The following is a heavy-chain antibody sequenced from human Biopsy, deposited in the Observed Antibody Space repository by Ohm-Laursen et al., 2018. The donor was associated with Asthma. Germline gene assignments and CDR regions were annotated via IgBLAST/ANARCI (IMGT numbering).Heavy chain of an antibody. J-gene: IGHJ4*02. D-gene: IGHD6-19*01. CDR2: IIPIFGTA. CDR1: GGTFSSYA. Sequence: SVKVSCKASGGTFSSYAISWVRQAPGQGLEWMGGIIPIFGTANYAQKFQGRVTITADESTSTAYMELSSLRSEDTAVYYCARGDSSGWSHYYFDYWGQGTLVTVSS. V-gene: IGHV1-69*13. CDR3: ARGDSSGWSHYYFDY.